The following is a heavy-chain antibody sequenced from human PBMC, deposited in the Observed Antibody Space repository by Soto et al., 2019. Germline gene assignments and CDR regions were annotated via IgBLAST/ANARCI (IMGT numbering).Heavy chain of an antibody. Sequence: GGSLRLSCAASGFTFSDYTMSWIRQAPGKGLEWVSGIYGSRAGTTFYADSVKGRFTISRDDSRNTLVLQMNSLRTEDTAVYYCARDLAPLKYCSGGSCSYYYYYGMDVWGQGTTVTVSS. D-gene: IGHD2-15*01. V-gene: IGHV3-23*01. CDR3: ARDLAPLKYCSGGSCSYYYYYGMDV. CDR2: IYGSRAGTT. J-gene: IGHJ6*02. CDR1: GFTFSDYT.